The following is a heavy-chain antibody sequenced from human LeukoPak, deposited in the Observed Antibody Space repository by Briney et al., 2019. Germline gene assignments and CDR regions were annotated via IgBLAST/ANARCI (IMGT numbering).Heavy chain of an antibody. Sequence: SETLSLTCTVSGGSMSSSSYYWGWVRRPPGKGLEWFGSIYYSGSTYYNPSHKSQVTISVDTSKNQFSLKLSSVTAADMAVYYCARHLAAAGTLRYLSPHYFDYWGQGTLVTVSS. CDR3: ARHLAAAGTLRYLSPHYFDY. V-gene: IGHV4-39*01. CDR1: GGSMSSSSYY. J-gene: IGHJ4*02. D-gene: IGHD6-13*01. CDR2: IYYSGST.